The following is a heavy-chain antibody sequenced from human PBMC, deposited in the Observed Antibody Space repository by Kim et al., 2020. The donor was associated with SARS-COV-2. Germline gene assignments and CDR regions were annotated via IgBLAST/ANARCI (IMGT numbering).Heavy chain of an antibody. CDR3: ARTYCSSTSCYGERAGWFDP. CDR2: ISSSSSYT. D-gene: IGHD2-2*01. V-gene: IGHV3-11*06. CDR1: GFTFSDYY. J-gene: IGHJ5*02. Sequence: GGSLRLSCAASGFTFSDYYMSWIRQAPGKGLEWVSYISSSSSYTNYADSVKGRFTISRDNAKNSLYLQMNSLRAEDTAVYYCARTYCSSTSCYGERAGWFDPWGQGTLVTVSS.